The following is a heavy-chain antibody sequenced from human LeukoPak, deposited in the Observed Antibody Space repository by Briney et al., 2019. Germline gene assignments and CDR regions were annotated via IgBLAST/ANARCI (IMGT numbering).Heavy chain of an antibody. J-gene: IGHJ4*02. V-gene: IGHV4-59*08. CDR3: ARLYYYDSSGYFPFDY. Sequence: PSETLSLTCAVYGGSFSGYYWSWIRQPPGKGLEWIGYIYYSGSTNYNPSLKSRVTISVDTSKNQFSLKLSSVTAADTAVYYCARLYYYDSSGYFPFDYWGQGTLVTVSS. CDR1: GGSFSGYY. D-gene: IGHD3-22*01. CDR2: IYYSGST.